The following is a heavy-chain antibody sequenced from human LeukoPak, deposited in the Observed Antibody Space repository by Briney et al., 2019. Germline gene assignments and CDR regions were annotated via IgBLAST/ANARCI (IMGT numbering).Heavy chain of an antibody. J-gene: IGHJ4*02. CDR2: IYYSGST. CDR3: ARVLRFPVLQFDY. Sequence: SETLSLTCTVSGGSISSSSYYWGWIRQPPGKGLEWIGSIYYSGSTYYNPSLKSRVTISVDTSKNQFSLKLSSVTAADTAVYYCARVLRFPVLQFDYWGQGTLVTVSS. CDR1: GGSISSSSYY. V-gene: IGHV4-39*07. D-gene: IGHD5-24*01.